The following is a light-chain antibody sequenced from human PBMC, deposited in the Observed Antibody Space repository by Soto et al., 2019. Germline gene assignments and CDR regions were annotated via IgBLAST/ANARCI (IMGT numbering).Light chain of an antibody. V-gene: IGLV2-14*01. Sequence: QSALTQPASVSESPGQSITISCAGTSSDIGGYNYVSWYQQHPDKAPKLMIYGVTNRPSGVSDRFSGSKSGNTASLTISGLLAEDEADYYCTSYTSSSTYVFGTGTKVTVL. CDR1: SSDIGGYNY. J-gene: IGLJ1*01. CDR2: GVT. CDR3: TSYTSSSTYV.